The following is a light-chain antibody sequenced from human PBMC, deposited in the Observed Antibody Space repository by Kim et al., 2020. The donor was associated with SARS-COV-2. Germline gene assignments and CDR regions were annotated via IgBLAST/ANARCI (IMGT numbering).Light chain of an antibody. CDR1: TSDVGGYNY. CDR2: DVS. J-gene: IGLJ1*01. V-gene: IGLV2-11*01. CDR3: CSYAGSYTYV. Sequence: GLQFTSSSTGTTSDVGGYNYVSWYQQHPGKAPKLMIYDVSKRPSGVPDRFSGSKSGNTASLTISGLQAEDEADYYCCSYAGSYTYVFGTGTKVTVL.